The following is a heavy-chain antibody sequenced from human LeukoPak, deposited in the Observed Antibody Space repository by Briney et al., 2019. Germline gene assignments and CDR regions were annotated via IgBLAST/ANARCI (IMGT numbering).Heavy chain of an antibody. Sequence: PGGSLRLSCAASGFTFSSYEMNWVRQAPGKGLEWVSAIRGSSDSTYYADSVTGRFTISRDNSKNTLYLQMNSLRAEDTAIYYCAKGPSIAAAGTFDPWGQGTLVTVSS. D-gene: IGHD6-13*01. CDR1: GFTFSSYE. V-gene: IGHV3-23*01. CDR3: AKGPSIAAAGTFDP. J-gene: IGHJ5*02. CDR2: IRGSSDST.